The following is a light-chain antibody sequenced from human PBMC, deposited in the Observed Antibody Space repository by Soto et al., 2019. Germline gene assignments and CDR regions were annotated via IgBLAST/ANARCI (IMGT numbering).Light chain of an antibody. V-gene: IGKV1-39*01. J-gene: IGKJ2*01. CDR2: TAS. CDR3: QQSYSTEYT. CDR1: QSISSY. Sequence: DIQMTQSPSSLSASVGDRVTITCRASQSISSYLNWYQRKPGKAPNLLIYTASSLQSGVPSRFSGSGSGTDFTLTISSLQPEDFATYYCQQSYSTEYTFGQGTKLEIK.